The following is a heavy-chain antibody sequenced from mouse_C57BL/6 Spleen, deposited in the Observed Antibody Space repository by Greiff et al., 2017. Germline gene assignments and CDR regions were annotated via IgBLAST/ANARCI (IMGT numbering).Heavy chain of an antibody. CDR3: ARGREDYPNAMYY. V-gene: IGHV1-54*01. Sequence: QVQLKQSGAELVRPGTSVKVSCKASGYAFTNYLIEWVKQRPGQGLEWIGVINPGSGGTNYNEKFKGKATLTADKSSSTAYMQLSSLTSADSAVYYCARGREDYPNAMYYWGHGTSVTVSS. D-gene: IGHD2-4*01. CDR1: GYAFTNYL. CDR2: INPGSGGT. J-gene: IGHJ4*01.